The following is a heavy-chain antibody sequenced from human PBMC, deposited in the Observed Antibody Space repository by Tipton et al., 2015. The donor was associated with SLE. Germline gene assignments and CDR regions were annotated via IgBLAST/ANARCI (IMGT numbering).Heavy chain of an antibody. D-gene: IGHD6-19*01. J-gene: IGHJ4*02. CDR3: ARNKAVAGTVIEY. V-gene: IGHV4-59*11. Sequence: TLSLTCIVSGGSINNHYWSWIRQAPGMGLEWIGYIYYSGGTNYNPSLKSRVTMSVDTSKNQFSLKLTSLTAADTALYYCARNKAVAGTVIEYWGPGTLVTVSS. CDR2: IYYSGGT. CDR1: GGSINNHY.